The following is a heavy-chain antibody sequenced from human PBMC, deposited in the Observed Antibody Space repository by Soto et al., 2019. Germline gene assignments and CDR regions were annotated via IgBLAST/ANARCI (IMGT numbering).Heavy chain of an antibody. Sequence: SETLSLTCSVSGGSISGSYWSWIRQSPGKGPEWLGYVYYTGSTNYSPSLRSRVSISVDTSKNEFSLRLSSVTAADTAVYFCARSVAVPGAHIDYWGQGTQVTVSS. CDR1: GGSISGSY. CDR3: ARSVAVPGAHIDY. D-gene: IGHD6-19*01. CDR2: VYYTGST. J-gene: IGHJ4*02. V-gene: IGHV4-59*01.